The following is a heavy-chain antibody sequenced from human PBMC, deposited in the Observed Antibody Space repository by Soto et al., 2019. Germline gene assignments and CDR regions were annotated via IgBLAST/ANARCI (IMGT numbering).Heavy chain of an antibody. CDR3: AIVLPLTTDYFDY. J-gene: IGHJ4*02. D-gene: IGHD4-17*01. CDR1: GFTFTSYW. Sequence: GGSLRLSCAACGFTFTSYWMHWVRQATGKGLVWVSRINSDGSSTSYADCVKGRFTISRDNAKNTLYLQMNRLRAEDTAVYYCAIVLPLTTDYFDYWGQGSLVTVTS. CDR2: INSDGSST. V-gene: IGHV3-74*01.